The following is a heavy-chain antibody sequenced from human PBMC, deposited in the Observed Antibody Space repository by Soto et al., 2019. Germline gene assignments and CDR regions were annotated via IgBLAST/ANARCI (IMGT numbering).Heavy chain of an antibody. CDR2: IYYRGST. CDR3: AKKNLGIAAVGPSVKNNYYGMDV. J-gene: IGHJ6*02. Sequence: SETLSLTCTLSGGSISSYYWSSIRQPPGKGLEWIGYIYYRGSTYYTPSLRGRLTISFDTSKIQFSLKLSSVTAADPAVYSSAKKNLGIAAVGPSVKNNYYGMDVWGQAPPVTVSS. D-gene: IGHD6-13*01. CDR1: GGSISSYY. V-gene: IGHV4-59*04.